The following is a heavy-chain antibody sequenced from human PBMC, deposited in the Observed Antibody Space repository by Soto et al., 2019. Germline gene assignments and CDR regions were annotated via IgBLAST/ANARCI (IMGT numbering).Heavy chain of an antibody. D-gene: IGHD4-4*01. CDR3: ARKLPSYSNNRFFDN. CDR1: GYSFTNYW. V-gene: IGHV5-51*01. J-gene: IGHJ4*02. Sequence: GESLKISCNASGYSFTNYWIAWVRQMPGKGLEWMGIIYPGDSDTRYSPSFQGQVTISADKSISTAYLQWSSLKASDTAMYYCARKLPSYSNNRFFDNWGQGTLVTVSS. CDR2: IYPGDSDT.